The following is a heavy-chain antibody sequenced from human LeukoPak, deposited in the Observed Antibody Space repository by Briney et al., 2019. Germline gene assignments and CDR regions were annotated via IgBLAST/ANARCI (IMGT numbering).Heavy chain of an antibody. CDR2: INPNSGGT. J-gene: IGHJ6*02. CDR3: ARGYDFWSGYYADYYYGMDV. Sequence: ASVKVSCKASGYTFTGYYMHWVRQAPGQGLEWMGWINPNSGGTNYAQKFQGRVTMTRDTSISTAYMELSRLRSDDTAVYYCARGYDFWSGYYADYYYGMDVWGQGTTVTVSS. V-gene: IGHV1-2*02. D-gene: IGHD3-3*01. CDR1: GYTFTGYY.